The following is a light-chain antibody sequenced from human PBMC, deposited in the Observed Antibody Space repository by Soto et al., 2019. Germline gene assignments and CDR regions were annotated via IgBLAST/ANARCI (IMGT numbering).Light chain of an antibody. CDR3: MQGTHWPIT. Sequence: DVVMTQSPLSLAVTLGQPASISCRSNQSLVHSDGIAYFSWFXQRQGRSQRXLIYKVSNRDSGVPARFSVSGSGTDGALKISRVEAEDGGVYDGMQGTHWPITFGQGTRLEI. CDR2: KVS. V-gene: IGKV2-30*02. J-gene: IGKJ5*01. CDR1: QSLVHSDGIAY.